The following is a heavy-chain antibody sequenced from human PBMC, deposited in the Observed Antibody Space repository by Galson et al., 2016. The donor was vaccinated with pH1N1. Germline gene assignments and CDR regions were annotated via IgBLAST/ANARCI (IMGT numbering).Heavy chain of an antibody. CDR1: GYSFTSYW. Sequence: QSGAEVKKPGESLKISCKGSGYSFTSYWIGWVRQMPGKGLEWMGIIYPGDSDTRYSPSFQGQVTTSADKSTSTAYLQWSSLKASDTAIYYCARYAVTYYYDSSGYPDWYFDLWGRGTLVTVSS. CDR3: ARYAVTYYYDSSGYPDWYFDL. V-gene: IGHV5-51*03. CDR2: IYPGDSDT. J-gene: IGHJ2*01. D-gene: IGHD3-22*01.